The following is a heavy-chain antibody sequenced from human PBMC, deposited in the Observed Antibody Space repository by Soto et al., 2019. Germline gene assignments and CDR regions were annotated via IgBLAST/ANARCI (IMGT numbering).Heavy chain of an antibody. V-gene: IGHV2-5*02. J-gene: IGHJ4*02. CDR1: GFSLSTRDVG. CDR3: AHGSGWLFDY. Sequence: QITLKESGPTLVKPTQTLTLTCTFSGFSLSTRDVGVGWIRQPPGKALEWLALLYWDDDNRYSPSLRRRLTLTKDTSKTQVVLTMTNMDPGDTATYYCAHGSGWLFDYWGPGTLVTVSS. CDR2: LYWDDDN. D-gene: IGHD6-19*01.